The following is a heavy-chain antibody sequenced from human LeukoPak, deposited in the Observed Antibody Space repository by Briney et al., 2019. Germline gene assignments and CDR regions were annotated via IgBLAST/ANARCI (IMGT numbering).Heavy chain of an antibody. CDR2: ISGSGGST. CDR3: AKINTDDYYGSGSYLVY. Sequence: PGGSLRLSCAASGFTFSSYAMSWVRQAPGKGLEWVSAISGSGGSTYYADSAKGRSTISRDNSKNTLYLQMSSLRAEDTAVYYCAKINTDDYYGSGSYLVYWGQGTLVTVSS. J-gene: IGHJ4*02. D-gene: IGHD3-10*01. V-gene: IGHV3-23*01. CDR1: GFTFSSYA.